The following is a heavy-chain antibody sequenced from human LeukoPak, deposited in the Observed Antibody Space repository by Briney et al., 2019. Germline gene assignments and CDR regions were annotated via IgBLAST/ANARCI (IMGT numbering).Heavy chain of an antibody. V-gene: IGHV1-8*01. CDR2: MNPNNGYT. CDR1: GYTSFSYD. D-gene: IGHD2-2*01. CDR3: ATLGAYCASTSCYGRFDH. J-gene: IGHJ4*02. Sequence: ASVKVSCKASGYTSFSYDFNWVRQATGQGLEWMGWMNPNNGYTGFAQKLQGRVTMTRDASIATTYMELSSLRSDDTAVYYCATLGAYCASTSCYGRFDHWGQGTLVIVSS.